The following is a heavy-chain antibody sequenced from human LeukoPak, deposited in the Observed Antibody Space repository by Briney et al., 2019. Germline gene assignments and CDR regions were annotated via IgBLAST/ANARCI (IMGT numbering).Heavy chain of an antibody. Sequence: ASVKVSCKASGYTFTSHGISWVRQAPGQGLEWMGWISAYNGNTNYAQKLQGRVTMTTDTSTSTAYMELRSLRSDDTAVYYCEREEGSTSFGPYYYGMDVWGQGTTVTVSS. J-gene: IGHJ6*02. CDR2: ISAYNGNT. D-gene: IGHD2-2*01. CDR3: EREEGSTSFGPYYYGMDV. V-gene: IGHV1-18*01. CDR1: GYTFTSHG.